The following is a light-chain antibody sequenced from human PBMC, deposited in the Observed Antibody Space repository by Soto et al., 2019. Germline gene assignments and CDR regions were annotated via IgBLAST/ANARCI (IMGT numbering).Light chain of an antibody. CDR2: ADS. J-gene: IGLJ2*01. CDR3: AVWDDSVCGKI. CDR1: KSNIGSNE. V-gene: IGLV1-47*02. Sequence: QSVLTQPPSASGTPGQRVTISCSGSKSNIGSNEVYWYQQLPGTAPKFLIYADSQRPSGVPDRFSASKSGTSASLTISGLRSEDEAEYYCAVWDDSVCGKIFGGGTKLTVL.